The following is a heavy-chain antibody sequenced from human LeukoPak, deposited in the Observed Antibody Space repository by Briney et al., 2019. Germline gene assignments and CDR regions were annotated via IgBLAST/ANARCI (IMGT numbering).Heavy chain of an antibody. J-gene: IGHJ3*02. CDR1: GFSFNSYW. CDR2: VNNDGTGT. Sequence: GASLRLSCAASGFSFNSYWMYWVRQHPGEGLVWLSRVNNDGTGTTYADSVKGRFTISRDNAKNTVYLQMNSLRDEDTAVYYCARGGPDHAFDIWGQGTMVTVSS. D-gene: IGHD1-14*01. CDR3: ARGGPDHAFDI. V-gene: IGHV3-74*01.